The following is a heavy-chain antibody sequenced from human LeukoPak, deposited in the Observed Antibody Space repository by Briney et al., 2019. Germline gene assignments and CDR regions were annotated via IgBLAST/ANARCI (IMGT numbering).Heavy chain of an antibody. J-gene: IGHJ4*02. Sequence: SETLSLTCTVSGGSISSYYWSWIRQPPGKGLEWIGYIYYSGSTNYNPSLKSRVTISVDTSKNQFSLKLSSVTAADAAVYYCARHVDYGGNSFDYWGQGTLVTVSS. D-gene: IGHD4-23*01. CDR2: IYYSGST. CDR1: GGSISSYY. CDR3: ARHVDYGGNSFDY. V-gene: IGHV4-59*08.